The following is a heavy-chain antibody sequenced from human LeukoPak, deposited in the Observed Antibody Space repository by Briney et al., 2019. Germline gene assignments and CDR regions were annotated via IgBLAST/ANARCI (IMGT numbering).Heavy chain of an antibody. CDR1: GVASSGNY. J-gene: IGHJ6*03. V-gene: IGHV4-34*01. CDR2: INHSGST. CDR3: ARLLPRTGTTAYYFHNDMDV. Sequence: SETLSLTCGVYGVASSGNYWSWIRQSPGRGLEWIGEINHSGSTNYNPSLKSRVIISIDTSKNQFSLKLSSVTAADTADYYCARLLPRTGTTAYYFHNDMDVWRKGTTVTISS. D-gene: IGHD1-1*01.